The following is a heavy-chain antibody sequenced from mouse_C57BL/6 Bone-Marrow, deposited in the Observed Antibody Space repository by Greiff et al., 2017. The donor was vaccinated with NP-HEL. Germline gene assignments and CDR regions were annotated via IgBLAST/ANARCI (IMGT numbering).Heavy chain of an antibody. Sequence: QVQLQQSGAELVRPGTSVKVSCKASGYAFTNYLIEWVKQRPGQGLEWIGVINPGSGGTNYNEKFKGKATLTADKSSSTAYMQLSSLTSEDSAVYFCGRAWFAYWGQGTLVTVSA. J-gene: IGHJ3*01. V-gene: IGHV1-54*01. CDR3: GRAWFAY. CDR1: GYAFTNYL. CDR2: INPGSGGT.